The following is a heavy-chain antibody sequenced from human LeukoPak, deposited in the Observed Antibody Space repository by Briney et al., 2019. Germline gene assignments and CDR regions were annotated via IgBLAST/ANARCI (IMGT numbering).Heavy chain of an antibody. J-gene: IGHJ4*02. D-gene: IGHD3-22*01. CDR1: GYSLSSGFF. Sequence: PSETLSLTCTVSGYSLSSGFFCDWIRQSPGKGLEWIGSFSHRGGSYHNPSLKSRVTISVDTSKNQFSLKLLSVTAADTAVYYCARAQDFPDSSGPNYLDFWSQGILVTVSS. CDR3: ARAQDFPDSSGPNYLDF. CDR2: FSHRGGS. V-gene: IGHV4-38-2*02.